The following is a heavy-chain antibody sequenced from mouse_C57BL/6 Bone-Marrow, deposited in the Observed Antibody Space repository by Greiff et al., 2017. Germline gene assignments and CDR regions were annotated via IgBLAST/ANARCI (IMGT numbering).Heavy chain of an antibody. V-gene: IGHV1-81*01. CDR3: ARGGRQTGREFAY. CDR2: IYPRSGNT. CDR1: GYTFTSYG. Sequence: QVQLQQSGAELARPGASVKLSCKASGYTFTSYGISWVKQRTGQGLEWIGEIYPRSGNTYYNEKFKGKATLTADKSSSTAYMELLSLTSEDSAVYFCARGGRQTGREFAYWGQGTLVTVSA. D-gene: IGHD4-1*01. J-gene: IGHJ3*01.